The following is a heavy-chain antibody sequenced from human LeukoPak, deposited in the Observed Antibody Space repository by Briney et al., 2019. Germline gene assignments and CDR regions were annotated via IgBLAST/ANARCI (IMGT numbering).Heavy chain of an antibody. CDR1: GFSFSGYA. CDR3: AKEDLSDGMDV. J-gene: IGHJ6*02. Sequence: GESLRLSCAASGFSFSGYAMSWVRQPPGKGLEWVSAISDTGGETFYTDSVKGRFTISRDNSKNTLFLQMNSLRAEDSAIYYCAKEDLSDGMDVWGQGTTVTVS. CDR2: ISDTGGET. V-gene: IGHV3-23*01.